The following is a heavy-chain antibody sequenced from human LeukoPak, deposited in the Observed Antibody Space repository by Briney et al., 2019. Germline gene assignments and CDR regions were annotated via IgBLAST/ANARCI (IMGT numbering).Heavy chain of an antibody. CDR3: ARDQWLDY. CDR1: GFTFSTYS. Sequence: GGSLRLSCAASGFTFSTYSMNWVRQAPGKGLEWVSFIGSSGNTIYYADSVKGRFTVSRDNAKNSLYLQMNSLRAEDTAVYYCARDQWLDYWGQGTLVTVSS. J-gene: IGHJ4*02. CDR2: IGSSGNTI. D-gene: IGHD6-19*01. V-gene: IGHV3-48*01.